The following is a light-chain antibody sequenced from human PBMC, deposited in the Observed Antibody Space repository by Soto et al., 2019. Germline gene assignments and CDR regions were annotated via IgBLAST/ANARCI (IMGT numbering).Light chain of an antibody. CDR3: QQYSSYSRT. CDR1: QSISSW. J-gene: IGKJ1*01. V-gene: IGKV1-5*01. Sequence: DIQMTQSPSTLPASVGDRVTITCRASQSISSWLAWYQQKPGKAPKLLIYDASSLESGVPSRFSGSGSETEFTLTISSLQPDDFATYHCQQYSSYSRTFGQGTKVEIK. CDR2: DAS.